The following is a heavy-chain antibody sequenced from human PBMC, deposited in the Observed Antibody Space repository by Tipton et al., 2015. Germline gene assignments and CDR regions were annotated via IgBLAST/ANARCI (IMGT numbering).Heavy chain of an antibody. V-gene: IGHV4-39*01. CDR1: GGSIRTRTYY. Sequence: TLSLTCSVSGGSIRTRTYYWGWIRQPPGKGLEFIGTIYYSGSTYYNPSLKSRVSISVDTSKNHFSLSLSSVTAADTAVYYCARGSFDIWGQGTLVTVSS. J-gene: IGHJ3*02. CDR3: ARGSFDI. CDR2: IYYSGST.